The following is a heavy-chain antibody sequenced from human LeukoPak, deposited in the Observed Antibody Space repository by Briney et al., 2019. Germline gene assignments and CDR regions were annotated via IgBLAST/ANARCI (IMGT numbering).Heavy chain of an antibody. J-gene: IGHJ3*02. D-gene: IGHD3-3*01. CDR3: ARGRITIFGVAVDAFDI. Sequence: GGSLRLSCAASGFTFSSYGMHWVRQAPGKGLEWVSSISSSSSYIYYADSVKGRFTISRDNAKNSLYLQMNSLRAEDTAVYYCARGRITIFGVAVDAFDIWGQGTMVTVSS. CDR1: GFTFSSYG. CDR2: ISSSSSYI. V-gene: IGHV3-21*01.